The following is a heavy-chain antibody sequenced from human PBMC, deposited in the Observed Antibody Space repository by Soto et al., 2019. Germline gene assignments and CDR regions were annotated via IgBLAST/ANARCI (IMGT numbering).Heavy chain of an antibody. D-gene: IGHD6-19*01. CDR3: AKGFGWSIAVAGDDY. V-gene: IGHV3-30*18. CDR1: GFTFSNFG. CDR2: ISNDGSNK. J-gene: IGHJ4*02. Sequence: GGSLRLSCAASGFTFSNFGMHWVRQAPGKGLEWVAVISNDGSNKYYADSVKGRFTISRDNSKDTVHLQMNSLSADDTAVYYCAKGFGWSIAVAGDDYWGQGTLVTVSS.